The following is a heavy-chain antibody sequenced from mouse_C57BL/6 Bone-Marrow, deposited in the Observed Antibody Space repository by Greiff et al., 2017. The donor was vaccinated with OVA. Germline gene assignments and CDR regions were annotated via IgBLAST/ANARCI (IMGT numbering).Heavy chain of an antibody. Sequence: EVKLVESEGGLVQPGRSMKLSCTASGFTFSDYYMAWVRQVPEKGLEWVANINYDGSSTYYLDSLKSRFIISRDNAKNILYLQMSSLKSEDTATYYCAREGKDYFDYWGQGTTLTVSS. V-gene: IGHV5-16*01. CDR3: AREGKDYFDY. CDR1: GFTFSDYY. CDR2: INYDGSST. J-gene: IGHJ2*01.